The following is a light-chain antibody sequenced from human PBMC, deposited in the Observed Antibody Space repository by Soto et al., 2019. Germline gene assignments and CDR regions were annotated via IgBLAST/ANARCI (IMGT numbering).Light chain of an antibody. J-gene: IGKJ1*01. Sequence: DIQFTQSPSFLSASVGDRVTITCRASQVISNYLAWYQQRPGKAPKLLIYAASTLQTGVPSRFSGSGSGTEFTLTISCLQSEDFATYYCQQFNSYPRTFGQGTKVDIK. CDR3: QQFNSYPRT. V-gene: IGKV1-9*01. CDR2: AAS. CDR1: QVISNY.